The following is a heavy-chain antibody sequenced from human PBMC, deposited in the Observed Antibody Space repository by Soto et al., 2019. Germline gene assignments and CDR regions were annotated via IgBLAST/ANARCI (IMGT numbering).Heavy chain of an antibody. CDR3: TRGGGGGLFEH. CDR1: VFPFSDYY. D-gene: IGHD2-21*01. J-gene: IGHJ4*02. Sequence: GSLRLSCATFVFPFSDYYMSWIRQAPGKGLEWLSHISPKSTYRNYADSVKGRFTISRDNTKSSLFLQMNSLGVEDTAVYYCTRGGGGGLFEHWGQGVLVTVSS. V-gene: IGHV3-11*06. CDR2: ISPKSTYR.